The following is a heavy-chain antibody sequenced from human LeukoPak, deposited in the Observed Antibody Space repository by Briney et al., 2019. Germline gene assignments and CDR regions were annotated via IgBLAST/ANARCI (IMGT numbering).Heavy chain of an antibody. D-gene: IGHD2-2*01. CDR3: ARGYCSSTSCYGTFDY. Sequence: SETLSLTCTVSGGSISSYYWSWIRQPPGKGLEWIGYIYYSGSTNYNPSLKSRVTISVDTSKNQSSLKLSSVTAADTAVYYCARGYCSSTSCYGTFDYWGQGTLVTVSS. V-gene: IGHV4-59*01. CDR2: IYYSGST. CDR1: GGSISSYY. J-gene: IGHJ4*02.